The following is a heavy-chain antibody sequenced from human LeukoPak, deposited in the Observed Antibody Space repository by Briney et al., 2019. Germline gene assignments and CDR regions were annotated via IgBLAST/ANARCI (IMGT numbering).Heavy chain of an antibody. CDR2: ISSSGSTI. D-gene: IGHD3/OR15-3a*01. Sequence: PGGSLRLSCAASGFTFSSYEMNWVRQAPGKGLEWVSYISSSGSTIYYADSVKGRFTISRDNAKNSLYLQMNSLRAEDTAVNYCARDSGFSGTQRGEYWGQGTLVTVSS. J-gene: IGHJ4*02. CDR3: ARDSGFSGTQRGEY. V-gene: IGHV3-48*03. CDR1: GFTFSSYE.